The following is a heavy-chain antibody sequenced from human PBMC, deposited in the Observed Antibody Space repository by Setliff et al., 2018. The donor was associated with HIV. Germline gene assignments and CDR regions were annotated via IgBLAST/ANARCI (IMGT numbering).Heavy chain of an antibody. J-gene: IGHJ6*03. CDR2: IIPIVGTA. Sequence: SVKVSCKASGGTFSSFSSKAISWMRQAPGQGLEWMGGIIPIVGTADYAQKFQGRVTITADESTSTAYLELSGLRSEDTAVYYCARDNGLLPQPQYYNYYMDVWGKGTTVTVSS. V-gene: IGHV1-69*13. CDR3: ARDNGLLPQPQYYNYYMDV. CDR1: GGTFSSFSSKA. D-gene: IGHD3-22*01.